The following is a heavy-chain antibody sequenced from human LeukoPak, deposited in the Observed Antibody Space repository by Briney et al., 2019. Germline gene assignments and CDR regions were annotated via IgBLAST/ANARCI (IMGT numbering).Heavy chain of an antibody. J-gene: IGHJ6*02. V-gene: IGHV4-34*01. CDR1: GGSFSGYY. CDR3: ARLNRVRGVIVTDSYYGMDV. D-gene: IGHD3-10*01. Sequence: SETLSLTCAVYGGSFSGYYWSWIRQPPGKGLEWIGEINHSGSTNYNPSLKRRVTISLDTSKKQFSLKLSSVTAADTAVYYCARLNRVRGVIVTDSYYGMDVWGQGTTVTVSS. CDR2: INHSGST.